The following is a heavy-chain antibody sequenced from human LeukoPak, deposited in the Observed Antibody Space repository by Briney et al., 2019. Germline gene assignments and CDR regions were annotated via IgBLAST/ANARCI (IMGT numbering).Heavy chain of an antibody. V-gene: IGHV3-23*01. CDR3: AKHRRSSLVTTYFDA. CDR2: INSRGDDT. CDR1: GFTFSTLA. D-gene: IGHD2-21*02. J-gene: IGHJ4*02. Sequence: GGSLRLSCAASGFTFSTLAMSWVRQAPGKGLEWVSSINSRGDDTDYADSVKGRFTISRDNSKNTLYLQLNSLRLNDTAIFYCAKHRRSSLVTTYFDAWGQGILVTVSS.